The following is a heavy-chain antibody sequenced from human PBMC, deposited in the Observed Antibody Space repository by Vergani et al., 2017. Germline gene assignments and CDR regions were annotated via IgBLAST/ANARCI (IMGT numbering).Heavy chain of an antibody. V-gene: IGHV3-21*01. J-gene: IGHJ4*02. Sequence: EVQLVESGGGLVKPGGSLRLSCAASGFTFSSYSMNWVRQAPGKGLEWVSSISSSSSYIYYADSVKGRFTISRDNSKNTLYLQMNSLRAEDTAVYYCARSGWELLDSFFDYWGQGTLVTVSS. CDR2: ISSSSSYI. CDR3: ARSGWELLDSFFDY. CDR1: GFTFSSYS. D-gene: IGHD1-26*01.